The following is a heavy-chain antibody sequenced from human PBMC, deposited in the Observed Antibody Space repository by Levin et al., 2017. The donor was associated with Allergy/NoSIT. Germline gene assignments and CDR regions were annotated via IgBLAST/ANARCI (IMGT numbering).Heavy chain of an antibody. Sequence: GGSLRLSCAASGFTFSSYSMNWVRQAPGKGLEWVSYISSSSSSIYYADSVKGRFTISRDNAKNSLYLQMNSLRDEDTAVYYCARVLSYSSSFLWDYWGQGTLVTVSS. J-gene: IGHJ4*02. D-gene: IGHD6-13*01. V-gene: IGHV3-48*02. CDR2: ISSSSSSI. CDR1: GFTFSSYS. CDR3: ARVLSYSSSFLWDY.